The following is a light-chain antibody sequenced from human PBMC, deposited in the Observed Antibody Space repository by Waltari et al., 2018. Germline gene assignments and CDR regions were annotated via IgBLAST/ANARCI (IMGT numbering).Light chain of an antibody. J-gene: IGLJ2*01. CDR1: SSNIGSNS. Sequence: QSVLTQPPSASGTPGQRVTISCSGGSSNIGSNSVNWYQQPPGTAPKLLIYSSSQRPSGVPDRFSGSKSGTSASLAISGFQSEDEADYYCAAWDDSLNVVVFGGGTKLSVL. CDR2: SSS. V-gene: IGLV1-44*01. CDR3: AAWDDSLNVVV.